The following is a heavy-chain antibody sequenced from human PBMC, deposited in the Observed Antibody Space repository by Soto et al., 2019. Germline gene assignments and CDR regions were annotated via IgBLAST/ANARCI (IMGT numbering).Heavy chain of an antibody. D-gene: IGHD5-18*01. J-gene: IGHJ4*02. CDR1: GGTFSNSA. Sequence: ASVKVSCKASGGTFSNSAIIWVRQAPGQGLEWMGGILPIFGTPNYAQKFQGRLTISADEFSSTAYMELNILRSEDTAVYYCVTQAEAMDTAMLKGLAHWGQGSLVTVSS. CDR2: ILPIFGTP. CDR3: VTQAEAMDTAMLKGLAH. V-gene: IGHV1-69*13.